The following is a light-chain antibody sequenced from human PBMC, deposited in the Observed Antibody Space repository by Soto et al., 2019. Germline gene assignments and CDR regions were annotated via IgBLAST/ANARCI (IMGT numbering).Light chain of an antibody. J-gene: IGLJ2*01. CDR2: LDSDGSH. Sequence: QSVLPQSPSASASLGASVKLTCTLSSGHSSYAIAWHQQQPEKGPRYLMKLDSDGSHTKGDAIPDRFSGSSSGAERYLTITRLQSEDEADYYCQTWGTGIHVVFGGGTKLTV. CDR1: SGHSSYA. CDR3: QTWGTGIHVV. V-gene: IGLV4-69*01.